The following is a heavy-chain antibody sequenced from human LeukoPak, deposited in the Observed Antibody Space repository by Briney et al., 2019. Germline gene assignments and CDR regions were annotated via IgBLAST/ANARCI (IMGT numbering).Heavy chain of an antibody. CDR3: ARDVKITFGGVTVPSYFDY. Sequence: GGPLRLSCAASGFTFSDYYMSWIRQAPGKGLEWVSYISSSGSTIYYADSVKGRFTISRDNAKNSLYLQMNSLRAEDTAVYYCARDVKITFGGVTVPSYFDYWGQGTLVTVSS. V-gene: IGHV3-11*04. D-gene: IGHD3-16*02. CDR1: GFTFSDYY. CDR2: ISSSGSTI. J-gene: IGHJ4*02.